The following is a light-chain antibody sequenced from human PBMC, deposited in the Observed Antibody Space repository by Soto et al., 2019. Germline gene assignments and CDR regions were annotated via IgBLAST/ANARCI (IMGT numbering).Light chain of an antibody. Sequence: DIQMTPSPSSVSASVGDRVTITCRASQAIDSWLAWYQQKPGEAPKLLIFTGSLLHSGVPPRFSGSGSGTDFTLTISSLQPEDFATYYCQQTLSFPPTFGQGTKV. CDR3: QQTLSFPPT. V-gene: IGKV1-12*01. CDR2: TGS. J-gene: IGKJ1*01. CDR1: QAIDSW.